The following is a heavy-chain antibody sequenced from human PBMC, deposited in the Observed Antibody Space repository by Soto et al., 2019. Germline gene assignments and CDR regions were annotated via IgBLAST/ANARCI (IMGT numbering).Heavy chain of an antibody. V-gene: IGHV3-53*01. J-gene: IGHJ6*01. CDR2: IYSGGNT. CDR3: ATSKTRMVQFATDV. CDR1: GLSVSTNY. D-gene: IGHD3-10*01. Sequence: EVQLVDSGGDLIQAGGSLRLSCAASGLSVSTNYMSWVRQAPGKGLEWVSLIYSGGNTFYVDSVKGRFIISRDDSRNTVYLQMYSLRLEDTAVYHCATSKTRMVQFATDVWGQGTTVTVSS.